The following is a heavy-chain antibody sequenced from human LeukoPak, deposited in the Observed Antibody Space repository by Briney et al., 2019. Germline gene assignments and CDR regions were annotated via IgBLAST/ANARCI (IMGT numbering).Heavy chain of an antibody. Sequence: SETLSLTCTVSGYSISSGYYWGWIRQPPGKGLEWIGSIYHSGSTYYNPSLKSRVTISVDTSKNQFSLKLSSVTAADTAVYYCARIPPGSYSDYWGQGTLVTVSS. V-gene: IGHV4-38-2*02. D-gene: IGHD1-26*01. J-gene: IGHJ4*02. CDR2: IYHSGST. CDR3: ARIPPGSYSDY. CDR1: GYSISSGYY.